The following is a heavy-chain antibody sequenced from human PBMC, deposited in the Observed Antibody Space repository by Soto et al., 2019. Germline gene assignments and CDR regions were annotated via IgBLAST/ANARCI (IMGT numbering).Heavy chain of an antibody. J-gene: IGHJ3*02. CDR1: GFTFSSYA. Sequence: PGGPLRVSCAAAGFTFSSYAMSWVRQATGKGLEWVSSISGSGGSTYYADSVKGRFTISRDNSKNTLYLQMNSLRAEDTAVYYCAKDYFGFIGSGSYYVPGDAFDIWGQGTMVTVSS. D-gene: IGHD3-10*01. CDR3: AKDYFGFIGSGSYYVPGDAFDI. CDR2: ISGSGGST. V-gene: IGHV3-23*01.